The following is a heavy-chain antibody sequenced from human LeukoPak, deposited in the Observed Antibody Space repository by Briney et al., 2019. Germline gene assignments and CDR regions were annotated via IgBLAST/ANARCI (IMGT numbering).Heavy chain of an antibody. CDR2: ISAYNGNT. CDR3: ATQYSSGWYMDY. J-gene: IGHJ4*02. Sequence: GASVKVSCKASGYTFTSYGISWVRQAPGQGLEWMGWISAYNGNTNYAQKLQGRVIMTTDTSTSTAYMELRSLRSDDTAVYYCATQYSSGWYMDYWGQGTLVTVSS. V-gene: IGHV1-18*01. D-gene: IGHD6-19*01. CDR1: GYTFTSYG.